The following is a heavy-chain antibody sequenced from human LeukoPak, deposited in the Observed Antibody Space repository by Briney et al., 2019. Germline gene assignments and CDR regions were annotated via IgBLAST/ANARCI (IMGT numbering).Heavy chain of an antibody. CDR2: IRGGGTSGTT. Sequence: GGSLRLSCAASGFVVRNNYMNWVRQAPGKGLEWVSVIRGGGTSGTTYYADSVKGRFTISRDNSKNTLYLQMNSLIAEDTAAYYCTKEYYYYMDVWGKGTTVTVSS. V-gene: IGHV3-53*01. J-gene: IGHJ6*03. CDR3: TKEYYYYMDV. CDR1: GFVVRNNY.